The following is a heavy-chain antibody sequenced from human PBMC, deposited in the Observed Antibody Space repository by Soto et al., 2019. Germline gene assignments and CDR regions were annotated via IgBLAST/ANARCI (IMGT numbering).Heavy chain of an antibody. CDR3: ATPVRYDILTGYYRKPFDY. V-gene: IGHV1-69*13. J-gene: IGHJ4*02. CDR1: GGTFSSYA. Sequence: PVKVSCKASGGTFSSYAISWVRQAPGQGLEWMGGIIPIFGTANYAQKFQGRVTITADESTSTAYMELSSLSSEDTAVYYCATPVRYDILTGYYRKPFDYWGQGTLVTVSS. CDR2: IIPIFGTA. D-gene: IGHD3-9*01.